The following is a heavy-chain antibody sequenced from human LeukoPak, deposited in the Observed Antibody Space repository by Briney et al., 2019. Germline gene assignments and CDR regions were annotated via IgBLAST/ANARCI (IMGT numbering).Heavy chain of an antibody. CDR1: GFTFSSFG. CDR3: AKAPPPYSSGWYYFDY. Sequence: GGSLRLSWAASGFTFSSFGMQRVGQAPGKGLEGVAVISYDGSNKYYADSVKGRFTISRDNSKNTLYLQMNSLRAEDTAVYYCAKAPPPYSSGWYYFDYWGQGTLVTVSS. CDR2: ISYDGSNK. J-gene: IGHJ4*02. D-gene: IGHD6-19*01. V-gene: IGHV3-30*18.